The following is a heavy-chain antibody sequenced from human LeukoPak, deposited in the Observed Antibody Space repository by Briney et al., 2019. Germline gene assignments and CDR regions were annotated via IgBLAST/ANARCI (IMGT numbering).Heavy chain of an antibody. D-gene: IGHD4-17*01. CDR3: ARAPTDYGDLLNYYFDY. Sequence: GASVKVSCKASGGTFSNYAISWVRQAPGQGLEWMGGIIPIFGTANYAQKFQGRVTITADKSTSTAYMELSSLRSEDTAVYYCARAPTDYGDLLNYYFDYWGQGTLVTVSS. V-gene: IGHV1-69*06. J-gene: IGHJ4*02. CDR1: GGTFSNYA. CDR2: IIPIFGTA.